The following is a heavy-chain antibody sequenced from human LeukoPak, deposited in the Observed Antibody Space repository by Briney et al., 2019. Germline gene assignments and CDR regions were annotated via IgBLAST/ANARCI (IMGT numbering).Heavy chain of an antibody. V-gene: IGHV3-30-3*01. J-gene: IGHJ3*02. D-gene: IGHD6-6*01. CDR2: ISYDGSNK. Sequence: GRSLRLSCAASGFTFSSYAMHWVRQAPGKGLEWVAVISYDGSNKYYADSVKGRFTISRDNSKNTLYLQMNSLRAEDTAVYYCAREAARSPVPDAFDIWGQGTMVTVSS. CDR1: GFTFSSYA. CDR3: AREAARSPVPDAFDI.